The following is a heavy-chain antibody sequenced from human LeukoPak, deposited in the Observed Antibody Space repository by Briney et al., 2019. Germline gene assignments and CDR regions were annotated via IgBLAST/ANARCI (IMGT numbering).Heavy chain of an antibody. CDR1: GFTFSSYS. CDR3: ARESTPGGYQLLWDYFDY. J-gene: IGHJ4*02. Sequence: PGGSLRLSCAASGFTFSSYSMTWVRQAPGKGLEWVSSISSSSSYIYYADSVKGRFTISRDNAKNSLYLQMNSLRAEDTAVYYCARESTPGGYQLLWDYFDYWGQGTLVTVSS. V-gene: IGHV3-21*01. CDR2: ISSSSSYI. D-gene: IGHD2-2*01.